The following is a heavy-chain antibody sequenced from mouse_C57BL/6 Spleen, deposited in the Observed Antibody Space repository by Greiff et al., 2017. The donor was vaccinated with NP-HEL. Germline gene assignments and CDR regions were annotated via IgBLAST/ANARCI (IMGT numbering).Heavy chain of an antibody. CDR3: ARTHYGSSYGYYAMDY. Sequence: EVKLQESGGGLVKPGGSLKLSCAASGFTFSDYGMHWVRQAPEKGLEWVAYISSGSSTIYYADTVKGRFTISRDNAKNTLFLQMTSLRSEDTAMYYCARTHYGSSYGYYAMDYWGQGTSVTVSS. V-gene: IGHV5-17*01. J-gene: IGHJ4*01. CDR2: ISSGSSTI. CDR1: GFTFSDYG. D-gene: IGHD1-1*01.